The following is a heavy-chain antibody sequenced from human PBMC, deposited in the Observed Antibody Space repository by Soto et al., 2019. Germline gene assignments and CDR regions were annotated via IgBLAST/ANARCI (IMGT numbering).Heavy chain of an antibody. CDR2: ISFHGTDI. CDR1: GFPLSSFG. Sequence: QVQLLESGGGVVQPGRSLRLSCVASGFPLSSFGIHWVRQAPGKGLEWVAFISFHGTDIYYTDSVKGRFTISKDNSKNTLYLEMNSLRPADTAVYYCARGDRNVDYWGRGTLLTVSP. J-gene: IGHJ4*02. V-gene: IGHV3-30*03. CDR3: ARGDRNVDY.